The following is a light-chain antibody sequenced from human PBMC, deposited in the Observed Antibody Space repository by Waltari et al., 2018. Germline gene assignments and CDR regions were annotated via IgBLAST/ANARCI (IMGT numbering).Light chain of an antibody. J-gene: IGLJ2*01. CDR1: SSDVGSDNY. CDR2: DVS. CDR3: SSYTTSSTVV. Sequence: QSALTQPASVSGSPGQSITISCTGTSSDVGSDNYVSWYQHHPGNAPKLMICDVSNRPSGVSNRFSGSKSGNTASLTISGLQAEDEADYYCSSYTTSSTVVFGGGTKLTVL. V-gene: IGLV2-14*03.